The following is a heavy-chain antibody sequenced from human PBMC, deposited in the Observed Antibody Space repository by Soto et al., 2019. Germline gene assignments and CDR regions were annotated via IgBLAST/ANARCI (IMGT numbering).Heavy chain of an antibody. V-gene: IGHV3-30*18. Sequence: GGSLRLSCAASGFTFSSYGMHWVRQAPGKGLEWVAVISYDGSNKYYADSVKGRFTISRDNSKNTLYLQMNSLRAEDTAVYYCAKDRYSGYDLNYWGQGTLVTVSS. J-gene: IGHJ4*02. D-gene: IGHD5-12*01. CDR1: GFTFSSYG. CDR3: AKDRYSGYDLNY. CDR2: ISYDGSNK.